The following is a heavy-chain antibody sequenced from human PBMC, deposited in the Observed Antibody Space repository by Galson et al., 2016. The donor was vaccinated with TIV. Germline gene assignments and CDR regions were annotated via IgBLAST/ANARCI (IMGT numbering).Heavy chain of an antibody. CDR1: GGIFRNFA. CDR2: ILPIFGTT. V-gene: IGHV1-69*13. D-gene: IGHD4-11*01. J-gene: IGHJ4*02. CDR3: TISPYSNYAPGGDYYFDF. Sequence: SVKVSCKASGGIFRNFAITWVRQAPGQGLEWMGVILPIFGTTNYARKFQGRVTITADEPAMTAYMELSSLRSDDTAVYYCTISPYSNYAPGGDYYFDFWGQGTLVTVSS.